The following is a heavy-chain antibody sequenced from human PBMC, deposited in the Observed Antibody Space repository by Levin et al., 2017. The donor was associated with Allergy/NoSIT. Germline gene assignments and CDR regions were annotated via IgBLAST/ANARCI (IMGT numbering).Heavy chain of an antibody. V-gene: IGHV1-2*02. CDR3: ARDLYNDDSVFGY. CDR1: RYIFSDYF. CDR2: INPHSGDT. Sequence: ASVKVSCKASRYIFSDYFIHWVRQAPGQGLEWMGWINPHSGDTKYAQEFQCRGTMTRDTSISTAYMELTRLTSDDTAVYYCARDLYNDDSVFGYWGQGTLVNVFS. J-gene: IGHJ4*02. D-gene: IGHD3-22*01.